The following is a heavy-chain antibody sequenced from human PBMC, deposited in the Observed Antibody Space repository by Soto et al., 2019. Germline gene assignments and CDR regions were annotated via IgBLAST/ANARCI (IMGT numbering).Heavy chain of an antibody. D-gene: IGHD2-2*01. CDR1: GGSISSADYY. CDR3: ATAVYCRSASWSNWLDP. CDR2: IYYSGST. V-gene: IGHV4-30-4*01. J-gene: IGHJ5*02. Sequence: SETLSLTCTVSGGSISSADYYWRWIRQPPGKGLEWIGYIYYSGSTYYNPSLKSRVTIAHDTSKNQFSLKLGSVTAADTAVYYCATAVYCRSASWSNWLDPWGQGTLVTVSS.